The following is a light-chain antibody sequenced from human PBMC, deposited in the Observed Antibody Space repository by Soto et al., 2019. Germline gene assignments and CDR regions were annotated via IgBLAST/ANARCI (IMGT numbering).Light chain of an antibody. CDR2: AAS. CDR3: QRYNSAPFT. Sequence: DIQMTQSPSSLSASVGDRVTITCRASQGISNDLVWYQQKSGKVPKVLIYAASTLQSGVPPRFSGSGSGTDFTLTINSLQPEDVATYYCQRYNSAPFTFGPGTKVDIK. J-gene: IGKJ3*01. CDR1: QGISND. V-gene: IGKV1-27*01.